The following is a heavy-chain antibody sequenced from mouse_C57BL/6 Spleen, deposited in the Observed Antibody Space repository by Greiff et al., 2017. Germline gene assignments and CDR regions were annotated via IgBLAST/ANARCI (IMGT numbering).Heavy chain of an antibody. CDR2: ISYDGSN. CDR1: GYSITSGYY. V-gene: IGHV3-6*01. J-gene: IGHJ2*01. CDR3: ARDRWEAYYFDY. D-gene: IGHD4-1*01. Sequence: EVKVEESGPGLVKPSQSLSLTCSVTGYSITSGYYWNWIRQFPGNKLEWMGYISYDGSNNYNPSLKNRISITRDTSKNQFFLKLNSVTTEDTATYYCARDRWEAYYFDYWGQGTTLTVSS.